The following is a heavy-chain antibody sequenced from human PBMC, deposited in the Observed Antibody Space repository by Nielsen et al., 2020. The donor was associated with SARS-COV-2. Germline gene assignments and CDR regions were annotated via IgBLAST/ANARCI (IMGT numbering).Heavy chain of an antibody. CDR3: ARDLGVLMVYAIDYYYGMDV. J-gene: IGHJ6*02. Sequence: GGSLRLSCAASGFTFDDYGMTWVRQAPGKGLEWVSGINLNGGSTGYADSVKGRFTISRDNAKNSLYLQMNSLRAEDTALYHCARDLGVLMVYAIDYYYGMDVWGQGTTVTVSS. V-gene: IGHV3-20*01. CDR1: GFTFDDYG. D-gene: IGHD2-8*01. CDR2: INLNGGST.